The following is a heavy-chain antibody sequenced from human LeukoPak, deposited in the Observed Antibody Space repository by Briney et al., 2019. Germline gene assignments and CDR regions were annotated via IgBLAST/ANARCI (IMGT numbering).Heavy chain of an antibody. CDR2: IKADGGEK. CDR3: ARGGAARPDF. V-gene: IGHV3-7*01. CDR1: GFTFSSYW. J-gene: IGHJ4*02. D-gene: IGHD6-6*01. Sequence: GGSLRLSCAASGFTFSSYWMSWVRQAPGKGLEWVAKIKADGGEKDHVASVKGRFTISRDNAKNSLYLQMNSLRVEDTAVYYCARGGAARPDFWGQGTLVTVSS.